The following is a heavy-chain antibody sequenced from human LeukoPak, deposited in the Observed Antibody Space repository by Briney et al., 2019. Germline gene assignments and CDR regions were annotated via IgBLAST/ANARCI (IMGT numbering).Heavy chain of an antibody. V-gene: IGHV4-38-2*02. CDR2: IYHSGST. CDR1: GYSISSGYY. D-gene: IGHD6-13*01. J-gene: IGHJ4*02. CDR3: ARDMGSSWLFDY. Sequence: SSETLSLTCTVSGYSISSGYYWGWIRQPPGKGLEWIGSIYHSGSTYYNPSLKSRVTISVDTSKNQFSLKLSSVTAADTAVYYCARDMGSSWLFDYWGQGTPVTVSS.